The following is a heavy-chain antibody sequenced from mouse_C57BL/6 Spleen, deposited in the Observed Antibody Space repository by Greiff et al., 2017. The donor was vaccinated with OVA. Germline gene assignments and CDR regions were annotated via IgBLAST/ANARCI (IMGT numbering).Heavy chain of an antibody. CDR2: ILPGSGST. J-gene: IGHJ2*01. V-gene: IGHV1-9*01. Sequence: VKLQESGAELMKPGASVKLSCKATGYTFTGYWIEWVKQRPGHGLEWIGEILPGSGSTNYNEKFKGKATFTADTSSNTAYMQLSSLTTEDSAIYYCARRVSLLITTVVATSFDYWGQGTTLTVSS. CDR1: GYTFTGYW. D-gene: IGHD1-1*01. CDR3: ARRVSLLITTVVATSFDY.